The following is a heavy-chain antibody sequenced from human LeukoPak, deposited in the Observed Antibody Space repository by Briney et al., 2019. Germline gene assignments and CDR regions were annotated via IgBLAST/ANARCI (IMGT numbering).Heavy chain of an antibody. D-gene: IGHD6-19*01. CDR2: ISYDASNK. Sequence: GGSLRLSCAASGFTFSSYGMHWVRQAPGKGLEWVALISYDASNKYYADSVKGRFTISRDNSKNTLYLQLNSLRTEDTAVYYCARGARGSGWRVFDIWGQGTMVTVSS. CDR3: ARGARGSGWRVFDI. CDR1: GFTFSSYG. J-gene: IGHJ3*02. V-gene: IGHV3-30*19.